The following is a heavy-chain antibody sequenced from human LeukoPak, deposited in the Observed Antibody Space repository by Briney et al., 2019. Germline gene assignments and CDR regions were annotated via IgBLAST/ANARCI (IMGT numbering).Heavy chain of an antibody. CDR2: INPNSGGT. CDR3: ARGGKLPPMVNFDY. CDR1: GYTFTGYY. J-gene: IGHJ4*02. V-gene: IGHV1-2*06. Sequence: ASVKVSCKASGYTFTGYYMHWVRQAPGQGLEWMGRINPNSGGTNYAQKFQGRVTMTRDTSISTAYMELSKLRSDDTAVYYCARGGKLPPMVNFDYWGQGTLVTVSS. D-gene: IGHD5-18*01.